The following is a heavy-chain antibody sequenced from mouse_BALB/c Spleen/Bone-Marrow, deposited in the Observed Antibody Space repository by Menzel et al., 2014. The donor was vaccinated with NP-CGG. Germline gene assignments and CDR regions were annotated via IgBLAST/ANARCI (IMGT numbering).Heavy chain of an antibody. CDR1: GFNIKDYY. CDR2: IDPENGNT. V-gene: IGHV14-1*02. CDR3: AMYYYGSSLFAY. J-gene: IGHJ3*01. Sequence: EVQLVESGAELVRSGASVKLSCTASGFNIKDYYMHWVKQRPGQGLEWIGWIDPENGNTKYDPKFQGKATITADTSSNTAYLQLSSLTSEDTAVYYCAMYYYGSSLFAYWGQGTLVTVSA. D-gene: IGHD1-1*01.